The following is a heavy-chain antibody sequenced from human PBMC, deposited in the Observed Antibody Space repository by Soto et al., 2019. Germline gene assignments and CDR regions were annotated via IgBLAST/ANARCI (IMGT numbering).Heavy chain of an antibody. Sequence: EVQLLESGGGLVQPGGSLRLSCAASGFSFRTYVMTWVRQAPGKGLEWVASMSGSGTPTFYADSVKGRFTISRDNSKKTLYLQMNSLRAEDTALYYCAKQNGVAYNPGACNLWGQGTLVSVSS. J-gene: IGHJ5*02. V-gene: IGHV3-23*01. CDR1: GFSFRTYV. D-gene: IGHD1-1*01. CDR2: MSGSGTPT. CDR3: AKQNGVAYNPGACNL.